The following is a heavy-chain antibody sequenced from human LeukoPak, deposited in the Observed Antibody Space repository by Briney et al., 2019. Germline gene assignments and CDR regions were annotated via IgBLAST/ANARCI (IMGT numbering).Heavy chain of an antibody. CDR3: AKGDVDTAMADYFDF. CDR2: ISGSGGST. CDR1: GFTFRSYA. Sequence: GGSLRLSCAASGFTFRSYAMSWVRQAPGKGLEWVSAISGSGGSTYYADSVKGRFTISRDNSKNTLYLQMNSLRAEDTAVYYCAKGDVDTAMADYFDFWGQGTLVTVSS. J-gene: IGHJ4*02. V-gene: IGHV3-23*01. D-gene: IGHD5-18*01.